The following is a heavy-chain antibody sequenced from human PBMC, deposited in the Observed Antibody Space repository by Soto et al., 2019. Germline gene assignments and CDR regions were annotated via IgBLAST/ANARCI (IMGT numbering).Heavy chain of an antibody. V-gene: IGHV1-3*01. D-gene: IGHD3-10*01. Sequence: GASVKVSCKASGYIFANYPMQWVRQAPGQGLEWMGWINPGNGNTKYSQKFQGRVTITRDTSATTVYMELSSLTSKDTAMYYCARAVRHFSGSGDHWLDSWGQGTLVTVYS. J-gene: IGHJ5*01. CDR3: ARAVRHFSGSGDHWLDS. CDR2: INPGNGNT. CDR1: GYIFANYP.